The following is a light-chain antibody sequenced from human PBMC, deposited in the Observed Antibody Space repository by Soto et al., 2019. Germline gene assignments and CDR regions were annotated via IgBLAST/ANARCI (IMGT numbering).Light chain of an antibody. CDR1: SSDVGGYNY. CDR3: SSYPSSSSPYV. Sequence: QSALTQPASVSGSPGQSITISCTGTSSDVGGYNYVSWYQQHPGKAPKLMIYDVSNRPSGVSNRFSGSKSGNTASLTISGLQAEDEADYYCSSYPSSSSPYVFGTGPKVTVL. CDR2: DVS. J-gene: IGLJ1*01. V-gene: IGLV2-14*01.